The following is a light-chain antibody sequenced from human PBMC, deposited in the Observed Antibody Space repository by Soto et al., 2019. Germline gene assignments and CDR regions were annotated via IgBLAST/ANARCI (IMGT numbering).Light chain of an antibody. CDR1: QSISTN. CDR2: ASS. V-gene: IGKV1-39*01. J-gene: IGKJ1*01. Sequence: DIQMTQSPSSLSASVGDRVTITCRASQSISTNLNWYQQKPGKAPKLLIYASSSLQTGVPSRFTGRRSGTDFTLTISSLQPEDSATYYWQHSYETSWTFGQGTKVEIK. CDR3: QHSYETSWT.